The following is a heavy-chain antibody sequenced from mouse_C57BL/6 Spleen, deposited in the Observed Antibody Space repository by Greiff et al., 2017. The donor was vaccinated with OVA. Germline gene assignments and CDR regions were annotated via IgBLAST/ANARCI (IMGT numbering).Heavy chain of an antibody. CDR3: AREEAQAPAWFAY. D-gene: IGHD3-2*02. V-gene: IGHV1-72*01. J-gene: IGHJ3*01. CDR1: GYTFTSYW. Sequence: QVHVKQSGAELVKPGASVKLSCKASGYTFTSYWMHWVKQRPGRGLEWIGRIDPNSGGTKYNEKFKSKATLTVDKPSSTAYMQLSSLTSEDSAVYYCAREEAQAPAWFAYWGQGTLVTVSA. CDR2: IDPNSGGT.